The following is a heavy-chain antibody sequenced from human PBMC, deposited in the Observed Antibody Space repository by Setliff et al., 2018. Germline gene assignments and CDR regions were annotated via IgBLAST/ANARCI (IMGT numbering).Heavy chain of an antibody. CDR1: GGTFSSYA. Sequence: VASVKVSCKASGGTFSSYAISWVRQAPGQGLEWMGGIIPIFGTANYAQKFQGRVTITADESTSTAYMELSSLRSEDTAVYYCARDRTVTGGNYYYYYGMDVWGQGTTVTVSS. CDR2: IIPIFGTA. J-gene: IGHJ6*02. CDR3: ARDRTVTGGNYYYYYGMDV. D-gene: IGHD4-4*01. V-gene: IGHV1-69*13.